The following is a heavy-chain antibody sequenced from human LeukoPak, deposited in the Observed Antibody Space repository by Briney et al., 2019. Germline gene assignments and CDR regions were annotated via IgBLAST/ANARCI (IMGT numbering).Heavy chain of an antibody. CDR3: ATCGSSYFDY. V-gene: IGHV3-30-3*01. D-gene: IGHD1-26*01. CDR2: ISYDGSNK. Sequence: GGSLRLSCAASGFTFSSYVMVWVRQAPGKGLEWVALISYDGSNKYYADSVKGRFTISRDNSKNTLYLQMNSLRAEDTAVYYCATCGSSYFDYWGQGTLVIVSS. CDR1: GFTFSSYV. J-gene: IGHJ4*02.